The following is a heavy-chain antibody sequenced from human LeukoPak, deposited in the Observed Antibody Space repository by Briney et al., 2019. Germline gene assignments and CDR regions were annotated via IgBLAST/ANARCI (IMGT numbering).Heavy chain of an antibody. D-gene: IGHD2-2*01. CDR1: GFTFSSYG. V-gene: IGHV3-30*02. J-gene: IGHJ4*02. CDR2: IRYDGTNK. CDR3: ASTGAKYCSSTGCYSDY. Sequence: PGRSLRLSCAASGFTFSSYGIHWVRQAPGKGLKWVAFIRYDGTNKYYADSVKGRFTISRDNPKNTLYLQMNSLRAEDTAVYYCASTGAKYCSSTGCYSDYWGQGTLVTVSS.